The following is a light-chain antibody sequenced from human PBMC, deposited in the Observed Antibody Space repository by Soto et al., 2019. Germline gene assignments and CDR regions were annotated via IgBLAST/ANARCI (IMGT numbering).Light chain of an antibody. V-gene: IGKV3-20*01. CDR2: GAS. CDR1: QTVSSNF. CDR3: QQYGSSPAP. J-gene: IGKJ1*01. Sequence: TLSLSPGDRATLSCSASQTVSSNFLAWYQQRPAQAPRLLIHGASTRATGITDRFSGSVSGTDFTLTISGLEPEDFAVYYCQQYGSSPAPVGQGTKV.